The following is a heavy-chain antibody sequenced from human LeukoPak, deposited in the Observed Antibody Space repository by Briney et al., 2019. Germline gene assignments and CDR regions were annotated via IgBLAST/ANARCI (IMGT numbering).Heavy chain of an antibody. J-gene: IGHJ3*02. V-gene: IGHV4-4*02. D-gene: IGHD3-10*01. CDR3: ANRMVRGVIITAFDI. CDR2: IYHSGST. Sequence: PSETLSPTCAVSGGSISGSNWWSWVRQPPGKGLEWIGEIYHSGSTNYNPSLKSRVTISVDKSKNQFSLKLSSVTAADTAVYYCANRMVRGVIITAFDIWGQGTMVTVSS. CDR1: GGSISGSNW.